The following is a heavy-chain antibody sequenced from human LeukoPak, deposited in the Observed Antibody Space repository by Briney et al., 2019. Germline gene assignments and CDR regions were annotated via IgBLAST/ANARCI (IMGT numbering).Heavy chain of an antibody. CDR2: INPNSGGT. V-gene: IGHV1-2*02. CDR1: GYTFTGYY. D-gene: IGHD3-3*01. J-gene: IGHJ4*02. Sequence: ASVKVSCKASGYTFTGYYMHWVRQAPGQGLEWMGWINPNSGGTNYAQKFQGRVTMTRDTSISTAYMELSRLRSDDTAVYYCARGSTGIFGVSFDYWGQGTLVTVSS. CDR3: ARGSTGIFGVSFDY.